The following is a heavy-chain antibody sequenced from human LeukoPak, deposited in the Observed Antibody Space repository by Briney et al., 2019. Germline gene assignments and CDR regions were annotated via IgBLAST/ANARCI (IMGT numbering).Heavy chain of an antibody. Sequence: SVKVSCKASGCTFTSYAISWVRQAPGQGLEWMGRIIPILGIANYAQKFQGRVTITADKSTSTAYMELSSLRSEDTAMYYCARDRVGATPFDYWGQGTLVTVSS. CDR1: GCTFTSYA. D-gene: IGHD1-26*01. V-gene: IGHV1-69*04. CDR2: IIPILGIA. J-gene: IGHJ4*02. CDR3: ARDRVGATPFDY.